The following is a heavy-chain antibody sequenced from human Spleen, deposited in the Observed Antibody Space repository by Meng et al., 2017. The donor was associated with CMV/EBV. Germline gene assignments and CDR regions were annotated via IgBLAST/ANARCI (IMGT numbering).Heavy chain of an antibody. V-gene: IGHV1-18*01. J-gene: IGHJ6*02. CDR1: GYTFTSYG. Sequence: ASVKVSCKASGYTFTSYGISWVRQAPGQGLEWMGIINPSGGSTSYAQKFQGRVIMTTDTSTNTAYMELRSLRSDDTAVYYCARGETYGMDVWGQGTTVTVSS. CDR2: INPSGGST. D-gene: IGHD1-26*01. CDR3: ARGETYGMDV.